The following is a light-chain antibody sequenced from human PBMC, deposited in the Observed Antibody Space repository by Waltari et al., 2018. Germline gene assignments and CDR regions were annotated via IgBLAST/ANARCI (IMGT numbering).Light chain of an antibody. CDR1: SSDVGGYNY. V-gene: IGLV2-14*01. Sequence: SALTQPASVSGPPGETITISCTGTSSDVGGYNYVSWYQQHPGKAPTLMIYDVSNRPSGVSTRFSGSKSGNTASLPISGLQAEDEADYYCSSYTSSSTLVFGGGTKLTVL. CDR3: SSYTSSSTLV. J-gene: IGLJ2*01. CDR2: DVS.